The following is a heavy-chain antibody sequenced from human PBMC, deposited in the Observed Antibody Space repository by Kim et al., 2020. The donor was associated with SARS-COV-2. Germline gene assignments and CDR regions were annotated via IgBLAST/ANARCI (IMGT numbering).Heavy chain of an antibody. CDR2: ITPFNGNT. J-gene: IGHJ5*02. Sequence: SVKVSCKASGYTFTYRYLHWVRQAPGQALEWMGWITPFNGNTNYAQKFQDRVTITRDRSMSTAYMELSSLRSEDTAMYYCASGFTAAGTCCAFDPWGQGTLVTVSS. D-gene: IGHD6-13*01. CDR1: GYTFTYRY. CDR3: ASGFTAAGTCCAFDP. V-gene: IGHV1-45*02.